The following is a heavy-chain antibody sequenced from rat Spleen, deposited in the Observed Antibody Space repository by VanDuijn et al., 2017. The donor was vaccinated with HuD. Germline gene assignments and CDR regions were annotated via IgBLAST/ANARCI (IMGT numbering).Heavy chain of an antibody. CDR1: GFTFSNYY. D-gene: IGHD1-2*01. CDR3: ARTYYSSYISYYFDY. CDR2: ISNSGSRT. V-gene: IGHV5-25*01. J-gene: IGHJ2*01. Sequence: EVQLAESGGGLVQPGRSMKLSCTALGFTFSNYYMAWVRQAPKKGLEWVATISNSGSRTYYPDSVKGRFTISRDNAKSSLYLQMNSLKSEDTATYYCARTYYSSYISYYFDYWGQGVMVTVSS.